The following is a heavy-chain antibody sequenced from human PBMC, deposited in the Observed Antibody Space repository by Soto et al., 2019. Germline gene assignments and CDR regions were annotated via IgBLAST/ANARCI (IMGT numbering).Heavy chain of an antibody. D-gene: IGHD2-15*01. Sequence: GGSLRLSCAASGFTFSHYAMSWVRQGPGKGLEWVAAISGGGADTYYADSVKGRFTISRDNSRNTVFLQMNNLRAEDTAIYHCAKEGYCSGSSCFSHYFDNWGQGTLVTVSS. CDR1: GFTFSHYA. CDR2: ISGGGADT. CDR3: AKEGYCSGSSCFSHYFDN. J-gene: IGHJ4*02. V-gene: IGHV3-23*01.